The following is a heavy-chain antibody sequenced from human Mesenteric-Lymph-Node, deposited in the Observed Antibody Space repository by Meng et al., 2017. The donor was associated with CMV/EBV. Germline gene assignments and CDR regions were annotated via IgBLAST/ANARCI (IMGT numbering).Heavy chain of an antibody. V-gene: IGHV6-1*01. D-gene: IGHD3-16*01. CDR2: AYNRYKSYN. CDR3: EYVGDLPPLW. CDR1: GVSISSNSDC. Sequence: LQQRGGPAPVKMAQTLVSTCTIPGVSISSNSDCCSWRRQPPTGGLCWVGRAYNRYKSYNDSAVSRKSIIRVKLNKSKYQISLHLNFVTPEDTAVDYCEYVGDLPPLWWGQGTLVTVSS. J-gene: IGHJ4*02.